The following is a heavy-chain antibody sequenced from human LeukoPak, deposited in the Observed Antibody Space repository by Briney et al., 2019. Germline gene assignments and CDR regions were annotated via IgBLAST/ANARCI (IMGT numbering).Heavy chain of an antibody. J-gene: IGHJ5*02. CDR3: ARLPYSSGWYAPWGSAHWFDP. CDR2: INHSGST. CDR1: GGSFSGYY. D-gene: IGHD6-19*01. Sequence: SETLSLTCAVYGGSFSGYYWSWIRQPPGKGLEWIGEINHSGSTNYNPSLKSRVTISVDTSKNQFSLKLSSVTAADTAVYYCARLPYSSGWYAPWGSAHWFDPWGQGTLVTVSS. V-gene: IGHV4-34*01.